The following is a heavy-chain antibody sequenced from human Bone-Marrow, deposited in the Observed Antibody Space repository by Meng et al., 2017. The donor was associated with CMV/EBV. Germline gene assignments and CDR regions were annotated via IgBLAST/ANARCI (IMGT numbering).Heavy chain of an antibody. Sequence: SETLSLTCTVSGGSISSGDYYWSWIRQPPGKGLEWIGYIYYSGSTYYNPSLKSRVTISVDTSKNQFSLKLSSVTAADTAVYYCARAYGSSTSCYHPYYGMDVWGQGTTVTVSS. CDR3: ARAYGSSTSCYHPYYGMDV. CDR2: IYYSGST. V-gene: IGHV4-30-4*02. J-gene: IGHJ6*02. CDR1: GGSISSGDYY. D-gene: IGHD2-2*01.